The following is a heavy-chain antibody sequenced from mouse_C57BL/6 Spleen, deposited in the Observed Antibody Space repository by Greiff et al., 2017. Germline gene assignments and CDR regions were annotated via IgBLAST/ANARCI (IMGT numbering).Heavy chain of an antibody. CDR3: ARGDYDEAMDY. J-gene: IGHJ4*01. CDR1: GYTFTSYW. D-gene: IGHD2-4*01. V-gene: IGHV1-61*01. CDR2: IYPSDSET. Sequence: VQLQQPGAELVRPGSSVKLSCKASGYTFTSYWMDWVKQRPGQGLEWIGNIYPSDSETHYNQKFKDKATLTVDKSSSTAYMQLSSLTSEDSAVYYCARGDYDEAMDYWGQGTSVTVSS.